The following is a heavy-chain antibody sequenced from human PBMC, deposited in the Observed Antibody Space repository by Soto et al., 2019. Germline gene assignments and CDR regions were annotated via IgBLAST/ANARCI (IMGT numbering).Heavy chain of an antibody. D-gene: IGHD6-19*01. CDR2: IYYSGST. V-gene: IGHV4-59*01. CDR3: ARVPWQWLGGYAFDI. Sequence: SETLSLTCTVSGGSINSYYWSWLRQPPGKGLEWIGYIYYSGSTNYNPSLKSRATISVDTSKNQFTLKLSSVTAADTAVYYCARVPWQWLGGYAFDIWGQGTMVTVSS. CDR1: GGSINSYY. J-gene: IGHJ3*02.